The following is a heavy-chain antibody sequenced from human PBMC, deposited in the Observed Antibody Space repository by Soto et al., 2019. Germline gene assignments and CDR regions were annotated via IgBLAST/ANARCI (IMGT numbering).Heavy chain of an antibody. CDR3: AAHSGSTYGPLDY. CDR2: IYHSGST. CDR1: GASISSTNW. V-gene: IGHV4-4*02. Sequence: QVQLQASGPGLVRPSGTLSLTCAVSGASISSTNWWSWVRQPPGKGLEWIGEIYHSGSTNYNPSLRSRISMSVDKSKNHFALRLSAVTAADTAVYYCAAHSGSTYGPLDYWGQGTLVTVSS. J-gene: IGHJ4*02. D-gene: IGHD3-10*01.